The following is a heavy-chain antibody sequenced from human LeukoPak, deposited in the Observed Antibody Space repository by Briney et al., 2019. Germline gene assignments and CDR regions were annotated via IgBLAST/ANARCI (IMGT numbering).Heavy chain of an antibody. J-gene: IGHJ4*02. D-gene: IGHD3-10*01. CDR2: IIPIFGTA. V-gene: IGHV1-69*06. Sequence: GASVKDSCKASGGTFSSYAISWVRQAPGQGLEWMGGIIPIFGTANYAQKFQGRVTITADKSTSTAYMELSSLRSEDTAVYYCARVYGSGSSLPNDYWGQGTLVTVSS. CDR3: ARVYGSGSSLPNDY. CDR1: GGTFSSYA.